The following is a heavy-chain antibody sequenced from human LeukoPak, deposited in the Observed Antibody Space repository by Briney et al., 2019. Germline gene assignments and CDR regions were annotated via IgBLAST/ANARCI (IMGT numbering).Heavy chain of an antibody. CDR3: ARGQQLVHGGSFDY. D-gene: IGHD6-13*01. CDR1: GGTFSSYA. J-gene: IGHJ4*02. V-gene: IGHV1-69*01. CDR2: IIPIFGTA. Sequence: SVKVSCKASGGTFSSYAISWVRQAPGQGLEWMGGIIPIFGTANYAQKFQGRVTITADESTSTVYMELSSLRSEDTAVYYCARGQQLVHGGSFDYWGQGTLVTVSS.